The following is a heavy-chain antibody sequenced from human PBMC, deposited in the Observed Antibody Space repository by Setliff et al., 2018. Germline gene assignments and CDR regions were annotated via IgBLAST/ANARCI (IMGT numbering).Heavy chain of an antibody. Sequence: SVKVSCKASGDTFSSYAINWVRQAPGQGLEWMGGIIPIFGTANYAQKFQGRLTITTVGSTSTAYMELSSLRSEDTAVYYCARADYIRYFYMDAWGKGPRSPSP. CDR1: GDTFSSYA. J-gene: IGHJ6*03. CDR2: IIPIFGTA. V-gene: IGHV1-69*05. CDR3: ARADYIRYFYMDA. D-gene: IGHD4-4*01.